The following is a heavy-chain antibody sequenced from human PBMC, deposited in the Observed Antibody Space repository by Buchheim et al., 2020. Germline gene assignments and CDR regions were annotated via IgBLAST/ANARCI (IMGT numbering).Heavy chain of an antibody. Sequence: EVQLVESGGGLVQPGGSLRLSCAASGFTFSSYWMMWVRQTPAKGLEWVANVNEDGSSRYYVDFVRGRFTISRDNAENSLYLQMNNLIADNTALYYCATKMGDYWGQGTL. CDR1: GFTFSSYW. V-gene: IGHV3-7*02. J-gene: IGHJ4*02. D-gene: IGHD1-26*01. CDR2: VNEDGSSR. CDR3: ATKMGDY.